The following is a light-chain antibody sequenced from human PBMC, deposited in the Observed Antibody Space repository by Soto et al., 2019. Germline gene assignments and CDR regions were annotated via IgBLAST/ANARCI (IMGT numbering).Light chain of an antibody. CDR2: RAS. CDR3: QHRMNWPLT. Sequence: EIVMTQSPATLSVSPGERATLSCRASQGVNSNLAWYQQKPGQSPRLLIYRASTRATGIPARFSGSGSETDLTITISSLEPEDFGVYYCQHRMNWPLTFGQGTRLEIK. V-gene: IGKV3-15*01. CDR1: QGVNSN. J-gene: IGKJ5*01.